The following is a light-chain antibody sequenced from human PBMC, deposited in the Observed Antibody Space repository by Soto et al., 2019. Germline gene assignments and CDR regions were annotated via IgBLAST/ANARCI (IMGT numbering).Light chain of an antibody. CDR1: QTLSNT. V-gene: IGKV1-39*01. CDR2: ASS. J-gene: IGKJ5*01. Sequence: DIPMTQSPSSLSASVGDRVTITCRASQTLSNTLMWYQQKPGQPPNLLSYASSTLQSGVPPRFSGGGSGTEVKLTISSLQPEDFGTYYCQQTYSTPLTFGGGTRLEIK. CDR3: QQTYSTPLT.